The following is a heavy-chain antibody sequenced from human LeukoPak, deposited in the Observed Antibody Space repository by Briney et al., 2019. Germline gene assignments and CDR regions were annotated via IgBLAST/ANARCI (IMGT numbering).Heavy chain of an antibody. Sequence: GGSLRLSCAASGFTFSSYAMHWVRQAPGKGLEWVAVISYDGSNKYYADSVKGRFTISRDNSKNTLYLQMNSLRGEDTAVYYCAKSLRTRIYYFDYWGQGTLVTVSS. J-gene: IGHJ4*02. CDR2: ISYDGSNK. D-gene: IGHD1-7*01. CDR3: AKSLRTRIYYFDY. V-gene: IGHV3-30-3*01. CDR1: GFTFSSYA.